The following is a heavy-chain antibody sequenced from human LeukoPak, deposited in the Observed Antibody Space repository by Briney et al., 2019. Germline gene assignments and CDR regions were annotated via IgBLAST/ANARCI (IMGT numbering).Heavy chain of an antibody. D-gene: IGHD4-17*01. Sequence: SVKVSCKASGDIFTNYGFSWVRQAPGQGLEWMGGIFPNLGTPNYAQKFQDRVTITADESTSTAYMELSSLRSEDTAVYYCARVRLPTVTTIGYHMDVWGKGTTVTVSS. CDR2: IFPNLGTP. CDR1: GDIFTNYG. CDR3: ARVRLPTVTTIGYHMDV. V-gene: IGHV1-69*13. J-gene: IGHJ6*03.